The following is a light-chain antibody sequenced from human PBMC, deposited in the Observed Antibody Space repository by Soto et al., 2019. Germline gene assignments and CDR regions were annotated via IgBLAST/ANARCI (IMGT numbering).Light chain of an antibody. Sequence: SYVLTQPPSVSVAPGQTARITCVGSNIGSKNVHWFQQRPGQAPVLVIYYDTDRRPGIPERFSGSNSGNTATLTISRAEAGDEADYYCQVWDTTDDHAVFGGGTQLTVL. V-gene: IGLV3-21*04. CDR3: QVWDTTDDHAV. J-gene: IGLJ7*01. CDR2: YDT. CDR1: NIGSKN.